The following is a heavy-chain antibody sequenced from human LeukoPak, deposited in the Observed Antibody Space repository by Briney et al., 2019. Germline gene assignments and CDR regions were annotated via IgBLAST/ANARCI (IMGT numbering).Heavy chain of an antibody. CDR1: GGSIISSY. CDR3: AKIPGDRPDD. V-gene: IGHV4-59*03. Sequence: SETLSLTCTVSGGSIISSYWTWIRQPPGKGLEWIGYMYNSGRTTNYNPSLKSRATISMDTSKNQFPLNLKSVTAADTAIYYCAKIPGDRPDDWGQGTLVTVS. CDR2: MYNSGRTT. D-gene: IGHD7-27*01. J-gene: IGHJ4*02.